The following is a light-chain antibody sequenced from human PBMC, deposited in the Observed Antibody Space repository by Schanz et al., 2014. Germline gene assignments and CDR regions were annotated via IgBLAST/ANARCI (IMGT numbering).Light chain of an antibody. CDR1: SSNIGAGYV. J-gene: IGLJ2*01. V-gene: IGLV1-40*01. CDR3: AAWDDSLNGL. CDR2: GNS. Sequence: QSVLTQPPSVSGAPGQRVTISCTGSSSNIGAGYVLHWYQQLPGTAPKLLIYGNSNRPSGVPDRFSGSKSGTSASLAISGLQSEDEADYYCAAWDDSLNGLFGGGTKLTVL.